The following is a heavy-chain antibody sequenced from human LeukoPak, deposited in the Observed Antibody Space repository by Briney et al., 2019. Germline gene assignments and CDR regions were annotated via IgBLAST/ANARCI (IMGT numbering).Heavy chain of an antibody. J-gene: IGHJ4*02. CDR3: ARAPLSYFDY. Sequence: PSETLSLTCTVSGGSISSYYWSWIRQPPGKGLEWIGYIYYSGSTNYNPSLKSRVTISVDTPKNQFSLKLSSVTAADTAVYYCARAPLSYFDYWGQGTLVTVSS. CDR2: IYYSGST. CDR1: GGSISSYY. V-gene: IGHV4-59*01.